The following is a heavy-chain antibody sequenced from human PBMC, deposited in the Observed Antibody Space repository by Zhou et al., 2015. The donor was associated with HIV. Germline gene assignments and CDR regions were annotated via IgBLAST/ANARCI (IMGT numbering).Heavy chain of an antibody. V-gene: IGHV1-46*01. CDR3: ARQEPDFHDGHGHTLRGMFDS. CDR2: IDPRRGRP. J-gene: IGHJ4*02. D-gene: IGHD5-24*01. Sequence: QVRLVQSGAALKKPGASVTVACEASGYNFVNHIIHWVRLTPGRGFEWLGMIDPRRGRPWSAQKFQGRLTLTRDIDAEKVYMQLSGLRTDDAAVYFCARQEPDFHDGHGHTLRGMFDSWGQGSPVSVSS. CDR1: GYNFVNHI.